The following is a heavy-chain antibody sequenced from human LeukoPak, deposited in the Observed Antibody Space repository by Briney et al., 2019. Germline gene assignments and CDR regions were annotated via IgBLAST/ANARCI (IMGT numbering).Heavy chain of an antibody. CDR2: INSDGSNA. CDR1: GFTFNIYW. D-gene: IGHD6-25*01. J-gene: IGHJ3*02. Sequence: GGSLRLSCAASGFTFNIYWMHWVRQAPGKGLVWVSRINSDGSNAIYADSVRGRFTISRDNAKNTLYLQMNSLRDEDTAVYYCARGGGNHAFDIWGQGTMVTVSS. CDR3: ARGGGNHAFDI. V-gene: IGHV3-74*01.